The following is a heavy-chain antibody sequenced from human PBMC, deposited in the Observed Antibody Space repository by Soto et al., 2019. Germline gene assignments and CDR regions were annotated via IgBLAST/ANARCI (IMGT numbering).Heavy chain of an antibody. V-gene: IGHV3-21*01. J-gene: IGHJ2*01. Sequence: EVQLVESGGGLVKPGGSLRLSCAASGFTVSSYSMNWVRQAPGKGLEWVSSISSSSSYIYYADSVKGRFTISRDNAKNXLXXQMNRLIAEDTAVYYCARDQTGYSSGWYVGWYFDLWGRGALVTASS. CDR3: ARDQTGYSSGWYVGWYFDL. D-gene: IGHD6-19*01. CDR1: GFTVSSYS. CDR2: ISSSSSYI.